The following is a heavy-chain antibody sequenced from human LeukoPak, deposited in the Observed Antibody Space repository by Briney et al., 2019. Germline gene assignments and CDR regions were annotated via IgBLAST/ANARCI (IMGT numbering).Heavy chain of an antibody. J-gene: IGHJ3*02. CDR1: SGFISSYY. CDR3: ARLRGSYGGDAFDI. V-gene: IGHV4-59*08. Sequence: SETLSLTCSVSSGFISSYYWTWIRQSPGKGLEWIGYIYYTGSTSYNPSLKSRVTMPVDTSKNQFSLKLSSVTAADTAVYYCARLRGSYGGDAFDIWGQGTVVTVSS. D-gene: IGHD1-26*01. CDR2: IYYTGST.